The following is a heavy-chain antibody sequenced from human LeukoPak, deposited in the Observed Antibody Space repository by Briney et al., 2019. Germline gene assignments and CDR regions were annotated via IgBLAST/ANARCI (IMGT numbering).Heavy chain of an antibody. D-gene: IGHD2-2*01. CDR1: GFTFSSYA. V-gene: IGHV3-30*04. CDR2: ISYDGSNK. Sequence: QSGGSLRLSCAASGFTFSSYAMHWVRQAPGKGLEWVAVISYDGSNKYYADSVKGRFSVSRDNTKNTFHLQMNSLRAEDTAIYYCAKLQTAVVPAATLGFDSWGQGTLVTVSS. J-gene: IGHJ4*02. CDR3: AKLQTAVVPAATLGFDS.